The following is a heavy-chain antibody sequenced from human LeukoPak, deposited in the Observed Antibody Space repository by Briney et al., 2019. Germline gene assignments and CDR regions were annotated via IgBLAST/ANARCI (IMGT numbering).Heavy chain of an antibody. CDR3: ARDRGSGSADY. CDR2: INPSGGRT. Sequence: GASVNVSCKASGYTFPSYYMHWVRQAPGQGLEWMGIINPSGGRTSLAHMFQGRVTLTRDTSTIAVYMELSSLRSEDTAVYYCARDRGSGSADYWGQGTLVTVSS. J-gene: IGHJ4*02. V-gene: IGHV1-46*01. CDR1: GYTFPSYY. D-gene: IGHD3-10*01.